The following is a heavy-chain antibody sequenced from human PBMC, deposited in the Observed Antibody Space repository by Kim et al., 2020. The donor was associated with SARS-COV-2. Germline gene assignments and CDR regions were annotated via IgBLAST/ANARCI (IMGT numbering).Heavy chain of an antibody. CDR1: GGSISSYY. J-gene: IGHJ4*02. V-gene: IGHV4-59*01. CDR2: IYYSGST. D-gene: IGHD3-16*02. CDR3: ARVLLEEDYVWGSYRYFDY. Sequence: SETLSLTCTVSGGSISSYYWSWIRQPPGKGLEWIGYIYYSGSTNYNPSLKSRVTISVDTSKNQFSLKLSSVTAADTAVYYCARVLLEEDYVWGSYRYFDYWGQGTLVTVSS.